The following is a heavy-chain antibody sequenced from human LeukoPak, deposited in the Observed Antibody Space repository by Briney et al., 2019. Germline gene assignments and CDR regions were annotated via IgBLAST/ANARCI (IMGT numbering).Heavy chain of an antibody. CDR1: GYSISSGYY. Sequence: SETLSLTCTVSGYSISSGYYWGWIRQPPGKGLEWIGSIYHSGSTYYNPSLKSRVTISVDTSKNQFSLKLSSVTAADTAVYYCARLILGYSYGIDYYYYYMDVWGKGTTVTVSS. CDR2: IYHSGST. V-gene: IGHV4-38-2*02. J-gene: IGHJ6*03. CDR3: ARLILGYSYGIDYYYYYMDV. D-gene: IGHD5-18*01.